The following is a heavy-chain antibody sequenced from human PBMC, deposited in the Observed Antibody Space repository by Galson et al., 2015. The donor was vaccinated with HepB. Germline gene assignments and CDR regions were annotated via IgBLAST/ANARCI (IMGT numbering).Heavy chain of an antibody. CDR3: ARSGSGWYVDFDY. CDR1: GGSISSYY. D-gene: IGHD6-19*01. J-gene: IGHJ4*02. V-gene: IGHV4-59*01. CDR2: IYYSGST. Sequence: SETLSLTCTVSGGSISSYYWSWIRQPPGKGLEWIGYIYYSGSTNYNPSLKSRVTISVDTSKNQFSLKLSSVTAADTAVYYCARSGSGWYVDFDYWGQGTLVTVSS.